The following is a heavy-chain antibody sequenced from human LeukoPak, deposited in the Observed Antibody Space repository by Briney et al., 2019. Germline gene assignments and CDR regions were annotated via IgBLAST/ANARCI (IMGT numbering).Heavy chain of an antibody. CDR3: AREGIMVVDY. J-gene: IGHJ4*02. V-gene: IGHV3-7*01. CDR2: IKPDGGEK. D-gene: IGHD2-21*01. Sequence: GGSLRLSCAASGFTFNNYWMSWVRQAPGKRLEWVANIKPDGGEKYYADSVKGRFTISRDNAKNSLYLQMNSLRAEDTALYYCAREGIMVVDYWGQGTLVTVSS. CDR1: GFTFNNYW.